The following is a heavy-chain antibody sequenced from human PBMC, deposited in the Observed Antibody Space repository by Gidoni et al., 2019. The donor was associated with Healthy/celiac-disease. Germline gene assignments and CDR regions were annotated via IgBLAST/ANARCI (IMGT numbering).Heavy chain of an antibody. J-gene: IGHJ4*02. CDR2: INHSGST. CDR3: ARGAKDYDYVWGNYRYTEPPFNY. D-gene: IGHD3-16*02. V-gene: IGHV4-34*01. CDR1: GGSFSGYY. Sequence: QVQLQQWGAGLLKPSETLSLTCAVYGGSFSGYYLSWIRQPPGKGLEWIGEINHSGSTNYNPSLKSRVTISVDTSKNQFSLKLSSVTAADTAVYYCARGAKDYDYVWGNYRYTEPPFNYWGQGTLVTVSS.